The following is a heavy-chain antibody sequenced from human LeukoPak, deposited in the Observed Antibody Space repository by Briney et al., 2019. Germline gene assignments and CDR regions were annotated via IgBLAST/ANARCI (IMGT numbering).Heavy chain of an antibody. V-gene: IGHV3-48*01. CDR2: ISSNNGTI. J-gene: IGHJ4*02. D-gene: IGHD6-19*01. CDR3: ARNMYTSGWYRLGY. Sequence: SLRLSCAGSGFTFKSYSINWVRQAPGKRLEWVSYISSNNGTIYYADSVKGRFTISRDNARNSLYLQMNSLRAEDTAVYYCARNMYTSGWYRLGYWGQGTLVTVSS. CDR1: GFTFKSYS.